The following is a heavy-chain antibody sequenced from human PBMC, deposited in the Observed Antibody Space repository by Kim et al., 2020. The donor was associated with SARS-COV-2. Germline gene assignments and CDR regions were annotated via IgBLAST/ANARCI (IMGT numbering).Heavy chain of an antibody. CDR2: IYYKART. Sequence: RDWIGRIYYKARTHNNPSLRSRVNISVDTSKNQFSLKLSSVTAAETAVYYCARHPSITMIVIAWYFDLWGRGTLVTVSS. J-gene: IGHJ2*01. V-gene: IGHV4-39*01. D-gene: IGHD3-22*01. CDR3: ARHPSITMIVIAWYFDL.